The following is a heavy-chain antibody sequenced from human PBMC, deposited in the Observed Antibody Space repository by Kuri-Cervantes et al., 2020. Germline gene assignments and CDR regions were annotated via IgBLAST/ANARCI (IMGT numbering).Heavy chain of an antibody. CDR1: GGTFSSYA. D-gene: IGHD2-15*01. CDR3: ARVVVDAGLYLDY. Sequence: SVKVSCKASGGTFSSYAISWVRQAPGQGLEWMGGIIPIFGTANYAQKFQGRVTITTDESTSTAYMELSSLRSEDTAVYYCARVVVDAGLYLDYWGQGTLVTVSS. J-gene: IGHJ4*02. CDR2: IIPIFGTA. V-gene: IGHV1-69*05.